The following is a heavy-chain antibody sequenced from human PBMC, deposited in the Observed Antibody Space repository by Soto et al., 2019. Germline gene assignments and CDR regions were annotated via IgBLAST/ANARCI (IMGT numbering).Heavy chain of an antibody. J-gene: IGHJ4*02. Sequence: GWSLRLSCAASGFTFSSYAMSWVRQAPGKGLEWVSAISGSGGSTYYADSVKGRFTISRDNSKNTLYLQMNSLRAEDTAVYYCANSHHSSSWYKYDYWGQGTLVTVSS. CDR1: GFTFSSYA. D-gene: IGHD6-13*01. CDR3: ANSHHSSSWYKYDY. V-gene: IGHV3-23*01. CDR2: ISGSGGST.